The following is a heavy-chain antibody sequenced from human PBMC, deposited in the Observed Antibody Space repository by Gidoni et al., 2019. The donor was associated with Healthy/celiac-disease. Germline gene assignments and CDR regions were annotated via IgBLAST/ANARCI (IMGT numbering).Heavy chain of an antibody. CDR1: GFSLRTSGMC. Sequence: QVTLRESGPALVKPTQTLTLTCTFSGFSLRTSGMCVSWLRQPPGQSLAWLARIDWDDDKYYNTSLKTRLTISKDTSKNQVVLTMTNMDPVDTATYYCARITAMGYDAFDIWGQGTMVTVSS. CDR2: IDWDDDK. V-gene: IGHV2-70*15. J-gene: IGHJ3*02. D-gene: IGHD5-18*01. CDR3: ARITAMGYDAFDI.